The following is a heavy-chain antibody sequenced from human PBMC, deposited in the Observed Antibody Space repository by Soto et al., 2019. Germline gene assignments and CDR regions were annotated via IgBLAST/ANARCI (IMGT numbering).Heavy chain of an antibody. CDR2: INPSGGST. CDR3: ARDYSYDILTGYYPYYYGMDV. V-gene: IGHV1-46*01. J-gene: IGHJ6*02. Sequence: ASVKVSCKASGYTFTSYYMHWVRQAPGQGLEWMGIINPSGGSTSYAQKFQGRVTMTRDTSTSTVYMELSSLRSEDTAVYYCARDYSYDILTGYYPYYYGMDVWGQGTTVTVSS. CDR1: GYTFTSYY. D-gene: IGHD3-9*01.